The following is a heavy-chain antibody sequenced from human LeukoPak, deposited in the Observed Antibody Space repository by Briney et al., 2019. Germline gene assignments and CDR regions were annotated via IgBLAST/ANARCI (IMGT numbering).Heavy chain of an antibody. V-gene: IGHV4-38-2*01. CDR3: ARLGSSWYFDF. CDR1: GYSISSGYY. D-gene: IGHD6-13*01. Sequence: PSETLSLTCAVSGYSISSGYYWAWIRQPPGKGLEWFGSIYYGGSTYYNPSLKSRVTISVDTSKNQFSLKLSSVTAADTAVYYCARLGSSWYFDFWGQGTLVTVSS. J-gene: IGHJ4*02. CDR2: IYYGGST.